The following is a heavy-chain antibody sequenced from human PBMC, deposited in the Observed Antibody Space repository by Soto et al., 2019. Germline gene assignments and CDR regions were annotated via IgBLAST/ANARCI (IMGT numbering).Heavy chain of an antibody. Sequence: EVQLLESGGGLVQPGGSLRLSCAASGFTFSTYAMTWVRQAPGKGLEWVSAISASGGSTYYADSVKGRFTISRDNSKNTLYLQMNSLRVEDTAVYYCAKVGFPYSYGYLFYYSGQGTLVTVSS. CDR2: ISASGGST. D-gene: IGHD5-18*01. J-gene: IGHJ4*02. V-gene: IGHV3-23*01. CDR3: AKVGFPYSYGYLFYY. CDR1: GFTFSTYA.